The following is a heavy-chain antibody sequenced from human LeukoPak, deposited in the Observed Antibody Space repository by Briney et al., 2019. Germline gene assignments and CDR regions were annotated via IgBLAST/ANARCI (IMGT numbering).Heavy chain of an antibody. CDR3: ARGLNPYGDYGVGWFDP. V-gene: IGHV4-34*01. CDR2: INHSGST. Sequence: SETLSLTCAVYGGSFSGYYWSWIRQPPGKGLEWNGEINHSGSTNYNPSLKSRVTISVDTSKNQFSLKLSSVTAADTAVYYCARGLNPYGDYGVGWFDPWGQGTLVTVSS. CDR1: GGSFSGYY. J-gene: IGHJ5*02. D-gene: IGHD4-17*01.